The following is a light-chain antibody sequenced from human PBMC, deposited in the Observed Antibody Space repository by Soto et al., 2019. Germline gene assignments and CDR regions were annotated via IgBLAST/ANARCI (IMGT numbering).Light chain of an antibody. CDR2: WAS. CDR1: QSVLYSSNNNNY. V-gene: IGKV4-1*01. J-gene: IGKJ4*01. Sequence: DIVMTQSPDSLAVSLGERATINCKSSQSVLYSSNNNNYVAWYQQKPGQSPELLISWASIRASGVSDRFGGSGSGTEFTLTISSLQAEDVAVYHCQQYYSTPLTFGGGTKVEIK. CDR3: QQYYSTPLT.